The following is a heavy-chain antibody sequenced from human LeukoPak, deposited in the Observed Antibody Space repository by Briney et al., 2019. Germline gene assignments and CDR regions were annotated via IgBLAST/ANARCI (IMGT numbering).Heavy chain of an antibody. CDR2: IYYSGST. J-gene: IGHJ4*02. CDR1: GGSISSSTYY. Sequence: SETLSLTCTVSGGSISSSTYYWGWIRQPPGKGLEWIGTIYYSGSTYYNPSLKGRVTMSVATSKNQFSLKLSSVTAADTAVYYCARGPTVKYFDYWGQGTLVTVSS. D-gene: IGHD4-11*01. CDR3: ARGPTVKYFDY. V-gene: IGHV4-39*07.